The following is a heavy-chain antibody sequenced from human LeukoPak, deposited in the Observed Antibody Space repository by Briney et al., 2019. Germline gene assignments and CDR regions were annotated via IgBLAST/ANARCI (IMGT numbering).Heavy chain of an antibody. CDR1: GYTLTSYY. CDR3: ARASSGYYSSFDY. D-gene: IGHD3-22*01. Sequence: ASVKVSCKASGYTLTSYYMHWVRQTPGQGLEWMGIINPSGGSTSYAQKFQGRVTMTRDTSTSTVYMELSSLRSEDTAVYYCARASSGYYSSFDYWGQGTLATVSS. J-gene: IGHJ4*02. V-gene: IGHV1-46*01. CDR2: INPSGGST.